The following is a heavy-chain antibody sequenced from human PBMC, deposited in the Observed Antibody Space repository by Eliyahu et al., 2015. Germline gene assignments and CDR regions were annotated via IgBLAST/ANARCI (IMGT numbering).Heavy chain of an antibody. Sequence: QITLKESGPTLVKPTQTLTLTCTFSGFSLSTSGVGVDWIRQPPGKALEWLALIYWDDDKRYSPSLKTRLTITKDISKNQVVLTMTNMDPVDTGTYYCARHMATRGFDSFDIWGQGTMVTVSS. V-gene: IGHV2-5*02. CDR2: IYWDDDK. D-gene: IGHD3-9*01. CDR1: GFSLSTSGVG. J-gene: IGHJ3*02. CDR3: ARHMATRGFDSFDI.